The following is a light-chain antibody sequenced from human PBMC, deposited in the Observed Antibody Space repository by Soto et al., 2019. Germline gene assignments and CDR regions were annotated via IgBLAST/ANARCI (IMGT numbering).Light chain of an antibody. CDR3: QQYENLPYT. Sequence: DIQMTQSASSLSASVGDRVTITCQASQVISNYLNWYQQKPGKAPKLLIYDISTLEIGVPSRFSGSGSGKDFTFTITGLQPEDIATYYCQQYENLPYTFGQGTKLEI. CDR2: DIS. J-gene: IGKJ2*01. V-gene: IGKV1-33*01. CDR1: QVISNY.